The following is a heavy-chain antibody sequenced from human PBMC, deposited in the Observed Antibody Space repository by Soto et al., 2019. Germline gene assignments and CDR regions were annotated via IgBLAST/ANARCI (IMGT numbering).Heavy chain of an antibody. J-gene: IGHJ5*02. D-gene: IGHD6-19*01. Sequence: QVQLVESGGGVVQPGRSLRLSCAASGFTFSSYAMHWVRQAPGKGLEWVAGISYDGSNKYYADSVKGRVTISRDNSKNTLYLQMNSMRAEDTAVYYCARDPNYCSGWYSNLYNWFDPWGQGTLVTVSS. CDR1: GFTFSSYA. CDR3: ARDPNYCSGWYSNLYNWFDP. CDR2: ISYDGSNK. V-gene: IGHV3-30-3*01.